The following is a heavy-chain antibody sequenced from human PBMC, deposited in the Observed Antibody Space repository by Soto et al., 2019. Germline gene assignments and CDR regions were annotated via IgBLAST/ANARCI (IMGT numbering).Heavy chain of an antibody. J-gene: IGHJ6*02. CDR3: ARDRYYDILTGYYYGMDV. CDR2: IYSGGST. Sequence: GGSLRLSCAASGFTVSSNYMSWVRQAPGKGLEWVPVIYSGGSTYYADSVKGRFTISRDNSKNTLYLQMNSLRAEDTAVYYCARDRYYDILTGYYYGMDVWGQGTTVTVSS. CDR1: GFTVSSNY. V-gene: IGHV3-53*01. D-gene: IGHD3-9*01.